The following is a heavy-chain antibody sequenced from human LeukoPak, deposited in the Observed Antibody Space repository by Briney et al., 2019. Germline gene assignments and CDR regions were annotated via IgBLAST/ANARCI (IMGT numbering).Heavy chain of an antibody. D-gene: IGHD3-22*01. CDR3: AKVRMITMIAYDAFDI. CDR2: ISGSGHST. J-gene: IGHJ3*02. CDR1: GFTFNSYA. Sequence: GGSLRLSCAASGFTFNSYAMNWVRQAPRRGLEWVSAISGSGHSTYYADSVKGRFSISRDNSKNTLYLQMNSLRAEDTAIYYCAKVRMITMIAYDAFDIWGQGSMVTVSS. V-gene: IGHV3-23*01.